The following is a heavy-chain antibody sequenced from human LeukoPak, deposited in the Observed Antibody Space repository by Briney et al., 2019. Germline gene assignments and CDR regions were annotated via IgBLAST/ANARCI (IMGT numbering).Heavy chain of an antibody. Sequence: GESLKISCKGSGYSFSSNWIGWVRQMPGKGLEWMGIIYPGDSDTSYSPSFQGQVTISADKSISTAYLQWSSLKASDTAMYYCASSILAAAGYTPIDYWGQGTLVTVSS. J-gene: IGHJ4*02. V-gene: IGHV5-51*01. CDR2: IYPGDSDT. CDR1: GYSFSSNW. D-gene: IGHD6-13*01. CDR3: ASSILAAAGYTPIDY.